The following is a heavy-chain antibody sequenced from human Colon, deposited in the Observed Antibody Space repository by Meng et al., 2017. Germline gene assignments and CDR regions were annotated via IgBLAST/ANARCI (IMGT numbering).Heavy chain of an antibody. J-gene: IGHJ4*02. V-gene: IGHV4-30-4*01. D-gene: IGHD2-2*01. CDR2: IHSSGNT. CDR3: ARNPVIPDARTFDF. CDR1: GGSINSADYY. Sequence: QVQLQESGPGVVKPSQTLSLTCTLSGGSINSADYYWNWIRQSPGKGLEWLGYIHSSGNTYYTPSLKSRLTMSLDTSKNQFSLRLTSVTAADTAVYYCARNPVIPDARTFDFWGQGALVTVSS.